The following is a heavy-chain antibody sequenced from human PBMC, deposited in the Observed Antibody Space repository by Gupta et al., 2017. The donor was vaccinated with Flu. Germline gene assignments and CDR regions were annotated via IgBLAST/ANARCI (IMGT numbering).Heavy chain of an antibody. J-gene: IGHJ5*01. D-gene: IGHD1-7*01. CDR2: ISTSGDKI. Sequence: SYEMNWVRQAPGKGLEWGSYISTSGDKIYYADAGKGRFTISRDNAKNAVSLQMKRLSGDDQAVYYCSRPGGVTGTGNLFDSWGQGTLVTVSS. CDR1: SYE. CDR3: SRPGGVTGTGNLFDS. V-gene: IGHV3-48*03.